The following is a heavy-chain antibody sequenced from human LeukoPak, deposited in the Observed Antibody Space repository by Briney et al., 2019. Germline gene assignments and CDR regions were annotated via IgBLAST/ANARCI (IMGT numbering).Heavy chain of an antibody. Sequence: SETLSLTCTVSGGSISSYYRSWIRQPPGKGLECIGYIYYSGSTNYNPSLKSRVTISVDTSKNQFSLKLSSVTAADTAVYYCARSGIAAAGTDNWFDPWGQGTLVTVSS. V-gene: IGHV4-59*08. J-gene: IGHJ5*02. CDR1: GGSISSYY. D-gene: IGHD6-13*01. CDR2: IYYSGST. CDR3: ARSGIAAAGTDNWFDP.